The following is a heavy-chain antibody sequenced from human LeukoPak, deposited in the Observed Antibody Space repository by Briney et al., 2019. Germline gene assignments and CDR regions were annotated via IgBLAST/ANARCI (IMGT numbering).Heavy chain of an antibody. CDR3: AREVVDSWQQLRAFDI. CDR2: INSGSRSI. V-gene: IGHV3-21*01. J-gene: IGHJ3*02. CDR1: GFTFSSYT. Sequence: PGGSLRLSCAASGFTFSSYTMNWVRQAPGKGLEWVSSINSGSRSIFYADSVKGRFTISRDNAKNSLYLQMNSLRAEDTAVYYCAREVVDSWQQLRAFDIWGQGTMVTVSS. D-gene: IGHD6-13*01.